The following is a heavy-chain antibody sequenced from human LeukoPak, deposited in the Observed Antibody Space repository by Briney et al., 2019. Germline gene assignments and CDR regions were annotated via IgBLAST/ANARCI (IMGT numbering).Heavy chain of an antibody. CDR2: INPNSGGT. J-gene: IGHJ6*02. CDR3: ARERSIGTIGYYYGLDV. Sequence: ASVKVSCKASGYTFTGYYIHWVRQAPGQGLEWMGWINPNSGGTNYAQKLQGRVTMTTDTSTNTAYMELRSLRSDDTAVYYCARERSIGTIGYYYGLDVWGQGTTVTVS. CDR1: GYTFTGYY. D-gene: IGHD4/OR15-4a*01. V-gene: IGHV1-2*02.